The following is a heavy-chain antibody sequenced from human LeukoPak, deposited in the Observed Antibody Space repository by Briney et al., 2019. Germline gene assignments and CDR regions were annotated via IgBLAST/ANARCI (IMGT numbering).Heavy chain of an antibody. V-gene: IGHV4-34*01. CDR1: GGSFSGYY. D-gene: IGHD5-12*01. CDR2: INHSGST. J-gene: IGHJ4*02. CDR3: ARGRVRQWLLDY. Sequence: PSETLSLTCAVYGGSFSGYYWSWIRQPPGKGLEWIGEINHSGSTNYNPSLKSRVTISVDTSKNQFSLKLSSVTAADTAVYYCARGRVRQWLLDYWGQGTLVTVSS.